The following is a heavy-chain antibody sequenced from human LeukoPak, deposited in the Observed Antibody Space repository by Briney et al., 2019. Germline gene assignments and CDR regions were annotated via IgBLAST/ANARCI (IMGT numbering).Heavy chain of an antibody. Sequence: GGSLRLSCAASEFTFSSYAMTWVRQAPGRGLEWVSSISGSGGSTYYADSVKGRFTISRDNSKNTLYLQMNSLRAEDTAVYYCAKDVTPIFGGGQGTLVTVSS. CDR3: AKDVTPIFG. CDR2: ISGSGGST. V-gene: IGHV3-23*01. J-gene: IGHJ4*02. D-gene: IGHD3-10*02. CDR1: EFTFSSYA.